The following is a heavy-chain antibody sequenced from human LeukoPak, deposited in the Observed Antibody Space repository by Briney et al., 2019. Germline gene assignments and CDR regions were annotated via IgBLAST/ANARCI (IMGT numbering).Heavy chain of an antibody. J-gene: IGHJ2*01. V-gene: IGHV4-59*01. CDR3: ARDPAHYYDSSGYNWYFDL. Sequence: ETLSLTCIVSGGSISGYYWSWIRQSPGKGLEWIGCIYSSGSTNYNPSLKSRVTISVDTSKNQFSLKLSSVTAADTAVYYCARDPAHYYDSSGYNWYFDLWGRGTLVTVSS. D-gene: IGHD3-22*01. CDR1: GGSISGYY. CDR2: IYSSGST.